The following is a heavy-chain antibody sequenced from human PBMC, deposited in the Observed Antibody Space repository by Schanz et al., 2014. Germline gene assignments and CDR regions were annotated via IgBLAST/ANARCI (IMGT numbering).Heavy chain of an antibody. V-gene: IGHV3-23*01. Sequence: EVQMLESGGGLVQPGGSLRLSCVASGFNFRRYGMSWVRQAPGKGLEWVSVIAGDGGGPNYVDSVKGRFTISRDNSDNTLYLQMNNLRAEDTAVYYCARGSGTFDSWGQGTLVTVSS. CDR3: ARGSGTFDS. J-gene: IGHJ4*02. CDR1: GFNFRRYG. D-gene: IGHD3-3*01. CDR2: IAGDGGGP.